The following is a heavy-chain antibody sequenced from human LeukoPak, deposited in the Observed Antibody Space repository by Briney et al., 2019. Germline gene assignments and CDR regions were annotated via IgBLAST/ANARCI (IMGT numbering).Heavy chain of an antibody. Sequence: PSETLSLTCAVYGGSFSGYYWSWIRQPPGKGLEWIGEINHSGSTNYNPSLKSRVTISVDTSKNRFSLKLSSVTAADTAVYYCARDPFYYGSGIHYYYGMDVWGQGTTVTVSS. J-gene: IGHJ6*02. CDR3: ARDPFYYGSGIHYYYGMDV. CDR2: INHSGST. V-gene: IGHV4-34*01. CDR1: GGSFSGYY. D-gene: IGHD3-10*01.